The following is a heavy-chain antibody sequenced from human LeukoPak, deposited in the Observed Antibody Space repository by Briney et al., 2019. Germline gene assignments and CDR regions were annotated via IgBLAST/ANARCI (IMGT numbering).Heavy chain of an antibody. J-gene: IGHJ4*02. D-gene: IGHD3-3*01. V-gene: IGHV3-21*01. CDR2: ISSSSSYI. CDR1: GFNFSSYS. CDR3: ASNMIFGVVIIDY. Sequence: GGSLRLSCAASGFNFSSYSMNWVRQAPGKGLEWVSSISSSSSYIYYADSVKGRFTISRDNAKNSLYLQMNSLRAEDTAVYYCASNMIFGVVIIDYWGQGTLVTVSS.